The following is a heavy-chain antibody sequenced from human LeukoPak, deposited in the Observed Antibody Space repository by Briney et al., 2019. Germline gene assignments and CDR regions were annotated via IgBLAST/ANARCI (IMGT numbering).Heavy chain of an antibody. CDR1: GSTFSSHG. CDR3: ARDRAWNYFDY. D-gene: IGHD3-3*01. CDR2: ISNDGSRK. Sequence: GGSLRLSCAPSGSTFSSHGMHWVRQAPGKGLEWVAIISNDGSRKYYAHSVEGRFTISRDNSKNTLYLQMDSLRAEDTAVYYCARDRAWNYFDYWGQGTLVTVSS. J-gene: IGHJ4*02. V-gene: IGHV3-30*03.